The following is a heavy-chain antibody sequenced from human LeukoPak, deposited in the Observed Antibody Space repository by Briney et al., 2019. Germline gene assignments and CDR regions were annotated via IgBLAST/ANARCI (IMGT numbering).Heavy chain of an antibody. V-gene: IGHV1-18*01. CDR2: ISAYNGNT. CDR3: ASDMITFGFDYYYMDV. J-gene: IGHJ6*03. Sequence: ASVKVSCKASGYTFTSYGISWVRQAPGQGLEWMGWISAYNGNTNYAQKLQGRVTMTTDTSTGTAYMELRRLRSDDTAVYYCASDMITFGFDYYYMDVWGKGTTVTISS. D-gene: IGHD3-16*01. CDR1: GYTFTSYG.